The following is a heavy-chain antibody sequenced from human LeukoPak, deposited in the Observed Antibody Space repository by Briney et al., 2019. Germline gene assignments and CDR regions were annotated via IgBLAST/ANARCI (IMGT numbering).Heavy chain of an antibody. V-gene: IGHV1-46*01. CDR1: GYTFTSYY. Sequence: ASVKVSCKASGYTFTSYYMHWVRQAPGQGLEWMGIINPSGGSTSYAQKFQGRVTMTMDISTSTVYMDLSSLRFEDTAVDYCAREGWGSSSHHFDYWGQGTLVTVSS. J-gene: IGHJ4*02. CDR2: INPSGGST. CDR3: AREGWGSSSHHFDY. D-gene: IGHD6-6*01.